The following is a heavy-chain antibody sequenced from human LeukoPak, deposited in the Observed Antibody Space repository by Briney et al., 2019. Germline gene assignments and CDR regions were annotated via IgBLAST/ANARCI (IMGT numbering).Heavy chain of an antibody. CDR2: IYGADAA. V-gene: IGHV3-66*02. Sequence: PGGSLRRSCAASGFNVSSNYMTWIRQAPGKGLEWVSLIYGADAAYYAESVRGRFMISRDNLKNTLFLQMNSLRVEDTALYYCVTSTGQQFIPYDYWGQGTHVTVSS. CDR3: VTSTGQQFIPYDY. J-gene: IGHJ4*02. D-gene: IGHD6-13*01. CDR1: GFNVSSNY.